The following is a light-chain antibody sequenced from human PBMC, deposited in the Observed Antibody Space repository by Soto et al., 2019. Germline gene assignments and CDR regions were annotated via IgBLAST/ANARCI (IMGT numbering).Light chain of an antibody. CDR2: GAS. CDR3: QQYGSSPWT. J-gene: IGKJ1*01. V-gene: IGKV3-20*01. Sequence: ETVLTQSPGTLSLSPGERATLSCRASQSVSSSYLAWYQQKPGHAPRLLIYGASSRATGIPDSFSGSGSGTDFTLTSSRLEPEVFAVYYCQQYGSSPWTFGQGTKLELK. CDR1: QSVSSSY.